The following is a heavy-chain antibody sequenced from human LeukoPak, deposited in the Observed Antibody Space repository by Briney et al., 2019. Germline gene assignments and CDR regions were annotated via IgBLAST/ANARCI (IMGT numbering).Heavy chain of an antibody. CDR1: GGSISSSSYY. V-gene: IGHV4-39*01. Sequence: PSETLSLTCTVSGGSISSSSYYWGWIRQPPGKGLEWIGSIYYSGSTYYNPSLKSRVTISVDTPKNQFSLKLSSVTAADTAVYYCASLYSSSWYFFDYWGQGTLVTVSS. CDR2: IYYSGST. J-gene: IGHJ4*02. CDR3: ASLYSSSWYFFDY. D-gene: IGHD6-13*01.